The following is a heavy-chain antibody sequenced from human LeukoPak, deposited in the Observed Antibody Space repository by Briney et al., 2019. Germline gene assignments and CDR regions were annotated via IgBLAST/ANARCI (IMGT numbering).Heavy chain of an antibody. J-gene: IGHJ4*02. CDR3: AKDSSSGSLDY. D-gene: IGHD3-22*01. V-gene: IGHV3-9*03. CDR1: GFTFDDYA. Sequence: QPGRSLRLSCAASGFTFDDYAMHWVRQAPRKGLEWVSGISWNSGSIGYADSVKGRFTISRVNAKNSLYLQMNSLRAEDMALYYCAKDSSSGSLDYWGQGTLVTVSS. CDR2: ISWNSGSI.